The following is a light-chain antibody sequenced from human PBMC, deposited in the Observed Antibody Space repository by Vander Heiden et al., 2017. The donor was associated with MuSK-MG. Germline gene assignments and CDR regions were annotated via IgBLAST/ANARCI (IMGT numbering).Light chain of an antibody. CDR2: KAS. V-gene: IGKV1-5*03. CDR1: QSISSW. Sequence: DIQTTQSPSTLHASVGERPTITCRVSQSISSWLAWYQQKPGKAPKLLIYKASSLESGVPSRFSGSGSGTEFTLTISSLQPDDFATYYCQQYNSYTWTFGQGTKVEIK. CDR3: QQYNSYTWT. J-gene: IGKJ1*01.